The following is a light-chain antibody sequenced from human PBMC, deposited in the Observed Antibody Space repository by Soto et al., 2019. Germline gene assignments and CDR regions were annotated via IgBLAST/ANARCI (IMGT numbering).Light chain of an antibody. V-gene: IGLV1-44*01. CDR1: ASNIGRDP. Sequence: QSVLTQPPSASGAPGQRVTISCSGSASNIGRDPVNWYQQVPGTAPKLLIYENNHRPSGVPDRFSGSKSGTSASLVISGLQSEDEAEYFCVVSDGTPKGVIYGTSPKVTVL. CDR2: ENN. CDR3: VVSDGTPKGVI. J-gene: IGLJ1*01.